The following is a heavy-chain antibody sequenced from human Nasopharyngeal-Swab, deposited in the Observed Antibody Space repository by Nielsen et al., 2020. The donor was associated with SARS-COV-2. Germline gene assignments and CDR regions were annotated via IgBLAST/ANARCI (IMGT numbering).Heavy chain of an antibody. Sequence: SETLSLTCTVSGVSIRSQYWRWIRQPPGKGLEWIGYISHNSGTNYNPSLKSRVTMFMDTSKNQFSLKLRSVTAADTAVYYCAKEGATGWFDPWGQGTLVTVSS. CDR1: GVSIRSQY. J-gene: IGHJ5*02. V-gene: IGHV4-59*11. CDR2: ISHNSGT. CDR3: AKEGATGWFDP.